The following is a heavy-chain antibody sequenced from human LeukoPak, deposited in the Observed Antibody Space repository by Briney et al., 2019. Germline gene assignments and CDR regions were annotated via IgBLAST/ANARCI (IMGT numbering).Heavy chain of an antibody. J-gene: IGHJ4*02. CDR3: ARGVVGQLWDTYFDY. V-gene: IGHV1-69*13. CDR2: IIPIFGTA. Sequence: SVKVSCKASGGTFSSYAISWVRQAPGQGLEWMGGIIPIFGTANYAQKFQGRVTITADESTSTAYMELSSLRSEDTAVYCCARGVVGQLWDTYFDYWGQGTLVTVSS. D-gene: IGHD5-18*01. CDR1: GGTFSSYA.